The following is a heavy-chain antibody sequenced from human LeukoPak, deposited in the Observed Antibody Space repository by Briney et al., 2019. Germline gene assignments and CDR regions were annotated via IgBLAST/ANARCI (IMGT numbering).Heavy chain of an antibody. CDR1: GGTFSSYA. V-gene: IGHV1-69*05. D-gene: IGHD3-9*01. CDR3: ARGPEDWLSPTPLDY. Sequence: ASVKVSCKASGGTFSSYAISWVRQAPGQGLECMGRIIPIFGTANCAQKFQGRVTITTDESTSTAYMELSSLRSEDTAVYYCARGPEDWLSPTPLDYWGQGTLVTVSS. CDR2: IIPIFGTA. J-gene: IGHJ4*02.